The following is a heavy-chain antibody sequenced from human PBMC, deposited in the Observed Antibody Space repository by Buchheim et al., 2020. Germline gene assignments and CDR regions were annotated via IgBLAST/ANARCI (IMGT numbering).Heavy chain of an antibody. J-gene: IGHJ4*02. D-gene: IGHD3-10*01. V-gene: IGHV3-21*01. Sequence: EVQLLESGGGLVQPGGSLRLSCAASGFTFSHYTMNWVRRAPGKGLEWVSSITSSGSYLFYADSVRGRFTVSKDNARNSLYLQMSSLSAEDTAIYYCARGDFRVGEGRYFDYWGQGTL. CDR2: ITSSGSYL. CDR1: GFTFSHYT. CDR3: ARGDFRVGEGRYFDY.